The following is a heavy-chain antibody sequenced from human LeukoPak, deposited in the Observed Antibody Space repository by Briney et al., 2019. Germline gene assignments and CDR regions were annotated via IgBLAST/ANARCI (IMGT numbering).Heavy chain of an antibody. Sequence: GASVKVSCKASGYTFTGSFMHWVRQAPGQGLEWMGWVNCNTGRTKFAQKFQGRVTMARDTSISTAYMELSRLRSDDTAVYYCARADPVGYWGQGTQVTVSS. CDR2: VNCNTGRT. CDR3: ARADPVGY. J-gene: IGHJ4*02. V-gene: IGHV1-2*02. CDR1: GYTFTGSF.